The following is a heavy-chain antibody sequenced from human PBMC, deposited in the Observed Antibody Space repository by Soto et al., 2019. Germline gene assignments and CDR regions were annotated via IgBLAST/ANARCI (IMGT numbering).Heavy chain of an antibody. CDR2: VNDNWGS. J-gene: IGHJ6*02. Sequence: QVPLQESGPGLVKPSETLSLSCTVSGGSISSYYWSWIRQTPEKGLEWIGYVNDNWGSNYYPSLKSRVAISLDTSKRQFFLKLTSVTASDTGVYYCARQGFGALHGLVYVWAQGTTVTVSS. CDR3: ARQGFGALHGLVYV. D-gene: IGHD3-10*01. CDR1: GGSISSYY. V-gene: IGHV4-59*08.